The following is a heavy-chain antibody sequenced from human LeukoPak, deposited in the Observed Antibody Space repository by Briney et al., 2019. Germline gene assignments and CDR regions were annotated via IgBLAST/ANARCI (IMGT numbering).Heavy chain of an antibody. CDR3: ARHRGGYDSSGYYFPNFDY. J-gene: IGHJ4*02. CDR1: SGSISSYS. Sequence: SETLSLTCTVSSGSISSYSWGWIRQPPGKGLEWIGYIYYTGGTTYNPSLKSRVTISVDTSKNQFSLKLYSVTAADTAVYYCARHRGGYDSSGYYFPNFDYWGQGTLVTVSS. CDR2: IYYTGGT. V-gene: IGHV4-59*08. D-gene: IGHD3-22*01.